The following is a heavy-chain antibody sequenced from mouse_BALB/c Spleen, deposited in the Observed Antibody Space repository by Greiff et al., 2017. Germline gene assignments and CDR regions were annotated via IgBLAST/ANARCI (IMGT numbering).Heavy chain of an antibody. D-gene: IGHD2-4*01. CDR2: ISSGGSYT. J-gene: IGHJ3*01. Sequence: EVQGVESGGGLVKPGGSLKLSCAASGFTFSSYAMSWVRQTPEKRLEWVATISSGGSYTYYPDSVKGRFTISRDNAKNTLYLQMSSLRAEDTAMYYCARQGITGFAYWGQGTLVTVSA. V-gene: IGHV5-9-3*01. CDR1: GFTFSSYA. CDR3: ARQGITGFAY.